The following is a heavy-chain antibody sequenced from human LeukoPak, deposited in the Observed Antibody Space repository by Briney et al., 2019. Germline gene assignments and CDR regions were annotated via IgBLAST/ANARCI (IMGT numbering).Heavy chain of an antibody. CDR1: GFTFSSYA. Sequence: GGSLRLSCAASGFTFSSYAMSWVRQAPGKGLEWVSAISGSGGSTYYADSVKGRFTISRDNSKNTLYLQMSSLRAEDTAVYYCARLGYCSGGSCYPYFDYWGQGTLVTVSS. CDR2: ISGSGGST. D-gene: IGHD2-15*01. CDR3: ARLGYCSGGSCYPYFDY. V-gene: IGHV3-23*01. J-gene: IGHJ4*02.